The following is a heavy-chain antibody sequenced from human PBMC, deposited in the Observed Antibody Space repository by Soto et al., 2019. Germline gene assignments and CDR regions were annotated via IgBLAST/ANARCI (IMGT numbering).Heavy chain of an antibody. CDR3: AKLLAGKFSDN. CDR1: GFTFSTYC. J-gene: IGHJ4*02. CDR2: VRKGGAKT. Sequence: GGSLRLSCAASGFTFSTYCMQWVRQAPGKGLGLVSGVRKGGAKTYNVDPVGGRFTISRDNSKNTLYLQMSSLRAEDTAVYYCAKLLAGKFSDNWGQGSLVTVSS. V-gene: IGHV3-23*01.